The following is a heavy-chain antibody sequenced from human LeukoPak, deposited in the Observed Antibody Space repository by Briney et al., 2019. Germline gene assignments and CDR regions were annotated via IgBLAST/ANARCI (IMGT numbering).Heavy chain of an antibody. J-gene: IGHJ3*02. V-gene: IGHV3-15*01. D-gene: IGHD3-10*01. CDR3: AAGYYSDAFDI. CDR2: IKSKTDGGTT. Sequence: PGGSLRLSCAASGFTFSNAWMSWVRQAPGKGLEWVGRIKSKTDGGTTDYAAPVKGRFTISRDDSKNTLYLQMNSLKTEDTAVYYCAAGYYSDAFDIWGQGTMVTVSS. CDR1: GFTFSNAW.